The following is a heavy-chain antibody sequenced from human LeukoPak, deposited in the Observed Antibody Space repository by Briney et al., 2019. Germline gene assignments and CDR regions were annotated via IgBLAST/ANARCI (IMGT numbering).Heavy chain of an antibody. CDR1: GGSISSSNW. V-gene: IGHV4-4*02. Sequence: SETLSLTCAVSGGSISSSNWWSWVRQPPGKGLEWIGEIYHSGSTNYNPSLKSRVTISVDKSKNQFSLKLSSVTAADTAVYYCARNLGYYGSGSYLDYWGQGTLVTVSS. J-gene: IGHJ4*02. CDR2: IYHSGST. CDR3: ARNLGYYGSGSYLDY. D-gene: IGHD3-10*01.